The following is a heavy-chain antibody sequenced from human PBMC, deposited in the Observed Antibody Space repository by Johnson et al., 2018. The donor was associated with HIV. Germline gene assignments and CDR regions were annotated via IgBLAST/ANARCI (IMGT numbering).Heavy chain of an antibody. CDR3: ARDSDQYSSGWYEQLDAFDI. CDR2: IRYDGSEK. Sequence: SLRLSCAASGFTFSSYGMHWVRQAPGKGLEWVAFIRYDGSEKYYVDSVKGRFTISRDNAKNSLYLQMNRLRVEDTAVYYCARDSDQYSSGWYEQLDAFDIWGQGTMVTVSS. J-gene: IGHJ3*02. CDR1: GFTFSSYG. D-gene: IGHD6-19*01. V-gene: IGHV3-30*02.